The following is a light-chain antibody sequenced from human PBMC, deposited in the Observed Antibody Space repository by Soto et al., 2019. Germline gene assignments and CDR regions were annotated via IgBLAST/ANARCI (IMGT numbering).Light chain of an antibody. CDR1: SSDIGGYNC. Sequence: QSALTQPASVSGSPGQSIAISCTGTSSDIGGYNCVSWYQQHPGKAPKLMTYDVASRPSGISNRFSGSKSGNTASLTISGLQAEDEADYYCSSCTSSSTPVVFGGGTKLTVL. CDR3: SSCTSSSTPVV. V-gene: IGLV2-14*03. CDR2: DVA. J-gene: IGLJ2*01.